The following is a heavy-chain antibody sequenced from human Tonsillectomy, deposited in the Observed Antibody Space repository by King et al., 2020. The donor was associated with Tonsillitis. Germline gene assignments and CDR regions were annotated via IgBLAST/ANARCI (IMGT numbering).Heavy chain of an antibody. Sequence: VQLQQWGAGLLKPSETLSLTFAVYGGSFSDYFWTWIRQPPGKGLEWIGETSHSGSTNYNRSLKSRVTISIDTSKNQFSLKLSSVTAADTAVYYCARGKYDVWSGYPDYFDYWGRGTLVTISS. CDR2: TSHSGST. J-gene: IGHJ4*02. CDR3: ARGKYDVWSGYPDYFDY. V-gene: IGHV4-34*01. D-gene: IGHD3-3*01. CDR1: GGSFSDYF.